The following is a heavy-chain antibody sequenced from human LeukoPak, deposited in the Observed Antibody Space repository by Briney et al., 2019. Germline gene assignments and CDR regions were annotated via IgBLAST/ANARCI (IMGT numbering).Heavy chain of an antibody. CDR2: IYTSGST. Sequence: SETLSLTCTVSGGSISSYYWSWIRQPAGKGLEWIGRIYTSGSTNYNPPLKSRVTMSVDTSKNQFSLKLSSVTAADTAVYYCARDSYYYDSSGYSMDAFDIWGQGTMVTVSS. V-gene: IGHV4-4*07. J-gene: IGHJ3*02. D-gene: IGHD3-22*01. CDR3: ARDSYYYDSSGYSMDAFDI. CDR1: GGSISSYY.